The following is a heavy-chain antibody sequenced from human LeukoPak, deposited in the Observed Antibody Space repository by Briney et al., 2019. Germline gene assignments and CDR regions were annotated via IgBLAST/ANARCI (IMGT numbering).Heavy chain of an antibody. J-gene: IGHJ4*02. CDR3: AREGFYGSGRGADFGY. CDR1: GFTFSNYF. CDR2: ISSSSNII. D-gene: IGHD3-10*01. Sequence: GGSLRLSCAASGFTFSNYFMNWVRQAPGKGLEWVSYISSSSNIIYYADSVKGRFITSRDNAKNSLFLQMNSLRDEDTAVYYCAREGFYGSGRGADFGYWGQGTLVTVSS. V-gene: IGHV3-48*02.